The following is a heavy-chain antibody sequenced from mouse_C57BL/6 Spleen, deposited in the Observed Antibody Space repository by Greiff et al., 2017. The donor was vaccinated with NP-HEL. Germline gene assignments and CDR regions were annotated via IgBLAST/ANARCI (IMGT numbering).Heavy chain of an antibody. J-gene: IGHJ1*03. Sequence: VQLQQSGGGLVKPGGSLKLSCAASGFTFSDYGMHWVRQAPEKGLEWVAYISSGSSTIYYADTVKGRFTISRDNAKNTLFLQMTSLRSEDTAMYYCARGGPDWYFDVWGTGTTVTVSS. CDR1: GFTFSDYG. V-gene: IGHV5-17*01. CDR3: ARGGPDWYFDV. CDR2: ISSGSSTI.